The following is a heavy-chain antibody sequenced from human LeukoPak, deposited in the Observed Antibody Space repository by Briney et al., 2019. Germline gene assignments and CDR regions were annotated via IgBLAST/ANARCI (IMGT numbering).Heavy chain of an antibody. CDR1: GFTVSSNY. V-gene: IGHV3-66*01. D-gene: IGHD3-22*01. Sequence: SGGSLRLSCAASGFTVSSNYMSWVRQAPGKGLEWVSVIYSGGSTYYSDSVKGRFTISRDNSKNTLYLQMNSLRAEDTAVYYCTQKYYDSSGYYLVVFDIWGQGTMVTVSS. CDR2: IYSGGST. CDR3: TQKYYDSSGYYLVVFDI. J-gene: IGHJ3*02.